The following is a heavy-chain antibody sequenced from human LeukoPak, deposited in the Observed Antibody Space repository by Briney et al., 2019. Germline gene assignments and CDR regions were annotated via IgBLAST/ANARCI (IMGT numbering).Heavy chain of an antibody. CDR2: IWYDGGNK. CDR1: GFTFSSYG. D-gene: IGHD2-15*01. Sequence: PGRSLRLSCAASGFTFSSYGMHWVRQAPGKGLEWVAVIWYDGGNKYYADSVKGRFTISRDNSKNTLYLQMNSLRAEDTAVYYCAREGQGGGSFDYWGQGTLVTVSS. J-gene: IGHJ4*02. V-gene: IGHV3-33*01. CDR3: AREGQGGGSFDY.